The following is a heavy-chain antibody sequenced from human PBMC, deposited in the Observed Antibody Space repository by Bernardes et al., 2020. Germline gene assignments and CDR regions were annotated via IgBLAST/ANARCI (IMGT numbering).Heavy chain of an antibody. CDR1: GGSITTGGYY. V-gene: IGHV4-31*03. CDR2: ISYIGST. CDR3: ARLYYYGSGGNYFDY. J-gene: IGHJ4*02. Sequence: TLSLTCSVSGGSITTGGYYWSWIRQHPGKGLEWIGYISYIGSTYYNPSLKSRVTISVDTSKNQFSLNLSSVTAADTAVYFCARLYYYGSGGNYFDYWGQGTLVTVSS. D-gene: IGHD3-10*01.